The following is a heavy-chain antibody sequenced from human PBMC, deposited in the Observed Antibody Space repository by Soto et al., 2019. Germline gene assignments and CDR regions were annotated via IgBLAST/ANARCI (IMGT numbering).Heavy chain of an antibody. J-gene: IGHJ4*02. V-gene: IGHV3-74*01. D-gene: IGHD3-9*01. CDR3: AREYYGVFTGYYTDS. CDR1: GFPFSSYW. Sequence: EVQLVESGGDLVQRGGSLRLSCAASGFPFSSYWMHWVRHTPGKGLDWVARISGDGVTTYYADSVTGRFTVSRDNAKNTLSLQIRGLRAEVTAGYFCAREYYGVFTGYYTDSWGQGTLVSVSS. CDR2: ISGDGVTT.